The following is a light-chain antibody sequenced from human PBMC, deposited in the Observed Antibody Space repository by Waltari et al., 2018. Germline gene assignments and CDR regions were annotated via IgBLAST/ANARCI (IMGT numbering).Light chain of an antibody. V-gene: IGKV3-15*01. CDR3: QQYNNWLWT. Sequence: EIVMTQSPATLSVPPGERATLSCTASQSVSSNLAWYQQKPGQAPMPLIYGASTRATGIPTRFSGSGSGTDFTLTISSLQSEDFAVYYCQQYNNWLWTFGQGTKVEIK. CDR1: QSVSSN. CDR2: GAS. J-gene: IGKJ1*01.